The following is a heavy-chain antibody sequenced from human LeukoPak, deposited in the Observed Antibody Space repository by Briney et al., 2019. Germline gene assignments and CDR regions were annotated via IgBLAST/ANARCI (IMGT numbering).Heavy chain of an antibody. CDR3: AKVLGNYYDNSGFHYPFDN. V-gene: IGHV3-23*01. Sequence: GGSLRLSCTASGFTFSSFAMSWVRQAPGKGLEWVTVISGTGGTTYSADSVKGRFTISRDSFKKTLYLQMNSLRAEDTAVYYCAKVLGNYYDNSGFHYPFDNWGQGTLVTVSS. J-gene: IGHJ4*02. CDR1: GFTFSSFA. CDR2: ISGTGGTT. D-gene: IGHD3-22*01.